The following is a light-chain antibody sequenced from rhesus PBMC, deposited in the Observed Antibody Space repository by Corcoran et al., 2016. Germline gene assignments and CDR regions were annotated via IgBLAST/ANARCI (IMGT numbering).Light chain of an antibody. J-gene: IGKJ4*01. V-gene: IGKV2S20*01. CDR1: HSLLDSEDGNTY. CDR2: EVS. CDR3: MQTLEFPLT. Sequence: DIVMTQTPLSLPVTPGEPASISCRSSHSLLDSEDGNTYLEWYLQKPGQSAQPVIYEVSNRASGVPDRFSGSGSDTDLTLKISRVEAEDVGVYYGMQTLEFPLTFGGGTKVEIK.